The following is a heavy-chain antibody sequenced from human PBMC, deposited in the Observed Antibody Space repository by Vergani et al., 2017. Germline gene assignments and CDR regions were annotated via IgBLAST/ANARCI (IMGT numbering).Heavy chain of an antibody. CDR2: IYTSGST. Sequence: QVQLQESGPGLVKPSQTLSLTCTVSGGSISSGSYYWSWIRQPAGKGLEWIGRIYTSGSTNYNPSLKSRVTISVDTSKNQFSLKLSSVTAADTAVYYCADGGLDGYNRNWGQGTLVTVSS. D-gene: IGHD5-24*01. V-gene: IGHV4-61*02. J-gene: IGHJ4*02. CDR1: GGSISSGSYY. CDR3: ADGGLDGYNRN.